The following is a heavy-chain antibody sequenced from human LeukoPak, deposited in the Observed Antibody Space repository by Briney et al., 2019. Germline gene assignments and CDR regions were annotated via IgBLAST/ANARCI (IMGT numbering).Heavy chain of an antibody. CDR3: ARDGDYYASWFDP. CDR1: GFTFSDYY. J-gene: IGHJ5*02. Sequence: SGGSLRLSCAASGFTFSDYYMSWIRQAPGKGLEWVSYISSSGSTIYYADSVKGRFTISRDNTKNSLYLQVNSLRAEDTAVYYCARDGDYYASWFDPWGQGTLVTVSS. V-gene: IGHV3-11*04. D-gene: IGHD4-17*01. CDR2: ISSSGSTI.